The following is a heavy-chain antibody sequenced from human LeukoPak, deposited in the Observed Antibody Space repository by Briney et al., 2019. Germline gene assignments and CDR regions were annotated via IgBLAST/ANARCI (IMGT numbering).Heavy chain of an antibody. V-gene: IGHV3-73*01. CDR1: GFTFSSYA. CDR3: TRLDYGDLYYYGMDV. J-gene: IGHJ6*02. Sequence: QPGGSLRLSCSASGFTFSSYAMHWVRQASGKGLEWVGHIRSKPNNYATAYAASVKGRFTISRDDSKNTAYLQMNSLKTEDTAIYYCTRLDYGDLYYYGMDVWGQGTTVTVSS. D-gene: IGHD4-17*01. CDR2: IRSKPNNYAT.